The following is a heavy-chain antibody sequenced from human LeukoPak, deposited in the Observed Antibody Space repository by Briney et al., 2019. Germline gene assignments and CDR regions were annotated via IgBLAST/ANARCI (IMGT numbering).Heavy chain of an antibody. CDR3: ARFTIPLYMVRGGPDAFDI. J-gene: IGHJ3*02. Sequence: GASVKVSCKASGGTFSSYAISWVRQAPGQGLEWMGGIIPIFGTANYAQKFQGRVTITADKSTSTAYMELSSLRSEDTAVYYCARFTIPLYMVRGGPDAFDIWGQGTMVTVSS. D-gene: IGHD3-10*01. CDR1: GGTFSSYA. CDR2: IIPIFGTA. V-gene: IGHV1-69*06.